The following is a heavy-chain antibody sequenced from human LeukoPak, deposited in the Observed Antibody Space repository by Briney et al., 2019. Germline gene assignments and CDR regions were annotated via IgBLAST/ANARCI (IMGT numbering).Heavy chain of an antibody. CDR1: GGSFSGYY. Sequence: SETLSLTCAVYGGSFSGYYWSWIIQPPGKGLEWIGEINHSGSTNYNPSLKSRVTISVDTSKNQFSLKLSSVTAADTAVYYCAITYYDFWSGYGLDYWGQGTLVTVSS. D-gene: IGHD3-3*01. V-gene: IGHV4-34*01. CDR2: INHSGST. J-gene: IGHJ4*02. CDR3: AITYYDFWSGYGLDY.